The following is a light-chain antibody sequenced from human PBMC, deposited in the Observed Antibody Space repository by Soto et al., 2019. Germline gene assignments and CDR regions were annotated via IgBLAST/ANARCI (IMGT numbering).Light chain of an antibody. CDR3: LLGYGVSVV. CDR2: DTS. CDR1: TEPVTSGHY. J-gene: IGLJ2*01. Sequence: QAVVTQEPSLTVSPGETVTLTCGSSTEPVTSGHYPYWFRQKPGQAPMTLIYDTSDKHFWTPARFSGSLLGGKAALTLAGAQPEDEADYYCLLGYGVSVVFGGGTKLTVL. V-gene: IGLV7-46*01.